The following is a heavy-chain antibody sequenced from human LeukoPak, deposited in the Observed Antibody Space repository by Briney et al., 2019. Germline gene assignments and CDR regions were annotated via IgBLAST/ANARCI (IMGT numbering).Heavy chain of an antibody. CDR3: ARAGGYYDNAFDI. J-gene: IGHJ3*02. Sequence: ASVKVSCKASGGTFSSYTISWVRQAPGQGLEWMGRIIPILGIANYAQKFQGGVTITADKSTSTAYMELSSLRSEDTAVYYCARAGGYYDNAFDIWGQGTMVTVSS. D-gene: IGHD3-22*01. CDR1: GGTFSSYT. V-gene: IGHV1-69*02. CDR2: IIPILGIA.